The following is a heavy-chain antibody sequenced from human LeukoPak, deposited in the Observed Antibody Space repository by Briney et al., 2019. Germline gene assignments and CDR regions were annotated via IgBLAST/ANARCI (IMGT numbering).Heavy chain of an antibody. J-gene: IGHJ5*02. CDR1: GYTFTSYY. CDR2: INPNSGGT. D-gene: IGHD6-6*01. Sequence: ASVKVSCKASGYTFTSYYMHWVRQAPGQGLEWMGWINPNSGGTNYAQKFQGRVTMTRDTSISTAYMELSRLRSDDTAVYYCARGPGAARRGSWFDPWGQGTLVTVSS. V-gene: IGHV1-2*02. CDR3: ARGPGAARRGSWFDP.